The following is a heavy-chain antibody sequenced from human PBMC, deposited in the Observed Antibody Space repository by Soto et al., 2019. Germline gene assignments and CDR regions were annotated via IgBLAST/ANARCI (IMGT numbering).Heavy chain of an antibody. V-gene: IGHV3-30*18. CDR3: AKDRIAAVRGNYYYGMDV. D-gene: IGHD6-13*01. Sequence: VGSLRLSCAASGFTFSRYGMHWVRQAPGKGLEWVAVISYDGSNKYYADSVKGRFTISRDNSKNTLYLQMNSLRAEDTAVYYCAKDRIAAVRGNYYYGMDVWGQGTTVTVSS. CDR2: ISYDGSNK. J-gene: IGHJ6*02. CDR1: GFTFSRYG.